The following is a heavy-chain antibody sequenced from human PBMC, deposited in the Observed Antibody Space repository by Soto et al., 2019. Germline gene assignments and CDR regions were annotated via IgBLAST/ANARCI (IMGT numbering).Heavy chain of an antibody. D-gene: IGHD6-19*01. CDR3: ARGGSGWYYFDY. CDR2: ISSSSSYI. J-gene: IGHJ4*02. Sequence: EVQLVESGGGLVKPGGSLRLSCAASGFTFSSYSMNWVRQAPGKGLEWVSSISSSSSYIYYADSVKGRFTISRDNAKNSLYLQMNSLRAKDTAVYYCARGGSGWYYFDYWGQGTLVTVSS. CDR1: GFTFSSYS. V-gene: IGHV3-21*01.